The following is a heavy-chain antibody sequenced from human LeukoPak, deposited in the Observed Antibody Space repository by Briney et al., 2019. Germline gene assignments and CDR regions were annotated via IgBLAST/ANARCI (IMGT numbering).Heavy chain of an antibody. D-gene: IGHD1-26*01. J-gene: IGHJ4*02. CDR3: ATESGTYSGTCFDY. CDR1: GFTSSSYS. V-gene: IGHV3-48*01. CDR2: ISSSRSTI. Sequence: GGSLRLSCAASGFTSSSYSMNWVRQAPGKGLEWVSYISSSRSTIYYADSVKGRFTISRDNAKNSLYLQMNSLRAEDTAVYYCATESGTYSGTCFDYWGQGTLVTVSS.